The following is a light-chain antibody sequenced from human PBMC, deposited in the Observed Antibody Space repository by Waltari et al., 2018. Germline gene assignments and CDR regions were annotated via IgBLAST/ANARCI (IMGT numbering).Light chain of an antibody. V-gene: IGLV2-23*01. CDR2: EGS. Sequence: QSALTQPASVSGSPGPSITISCPGTSIDVGSYNLVSWYQQHPGKAPKLMIYEGSKRPSGVSNRFSGSKSGNTASLTISGLQAEDEADYYCCSYAGSSTFVFGTGTKVTVL. CDR3: CSYAGSSTFV. J-gene: IGLJ1*01. CDR1: SIDVGSYNL.